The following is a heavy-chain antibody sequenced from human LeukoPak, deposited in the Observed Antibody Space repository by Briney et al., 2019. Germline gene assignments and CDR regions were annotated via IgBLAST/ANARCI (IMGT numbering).Heavy chain of an antibody. CDR1: GFTFSSYA. CDR2: ISGSGGST. CDR3: AKSSSGFDY. J-gene: IGHJ4*02. V-gene: IGHV3-23*01. D-gene: IGHD6-6*01. Sequence: GGPLRLSCTASGFTFSSYAMSWVRQAPGKGLEWVSAISGSGGSTYNADSVKGRFTISRDNSKNTLYLQMDSLRAEDTAVYYCAKSSSGFDYWGQGTLVTVSS.